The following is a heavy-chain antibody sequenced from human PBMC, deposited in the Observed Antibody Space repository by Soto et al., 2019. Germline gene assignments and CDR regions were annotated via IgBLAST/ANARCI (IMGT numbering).Heavy chain of an antibody. J-gene: IGHJ6*02. CDR1: GYSFTSYW. CDR3: ARLPMTLEWRLRWVLTSYYGMDV. CDR2: IYPGDSDT. Sequence: GESLKISCKGSGYSFTSYWIGWVRQMPGKGLEWMGIIYPGDSDTRYSPSFQGQVTISADKPISTAYLQWSSLKASDTAMYYCARLPMTLEWRLRWVLTSYYGMDVWGQGTTVTVSS. D-gene: IGHD3-3*01. V-gene: IGHV5-51*01.